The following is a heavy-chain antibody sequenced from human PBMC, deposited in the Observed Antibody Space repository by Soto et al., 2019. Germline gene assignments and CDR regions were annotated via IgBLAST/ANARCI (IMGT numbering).Heavy chain of an antibody. Sequence: SETLSLTCTVSGGSISSGGYYWSWIRQHPGKGLEWIGYIYYSGSTYYNPSLKSRVTISADTSKNQLSLNLRSTTAADTAVYYCATLAPWGDHVFAVAWGQGTLVTVSS. D-gene: IGHD6-19*01. CDR1: GGSISSGGYY. V-gene: IGHV4-31*03. J-gene: IGHJ5*02. CDR2: IYYSGST. CDR3: ATLAPWGDHVFAVA.